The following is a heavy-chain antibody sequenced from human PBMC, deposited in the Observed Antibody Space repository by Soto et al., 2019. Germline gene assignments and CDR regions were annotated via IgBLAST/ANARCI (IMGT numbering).Heavy chain of an antibody. D-gene: IGHD2-15*01. Sequence: ASVKVSCKASGYTFTSYDINWVRQATGQGLEWMGWTNPNSGNTGYAQKFQGRVTMTRNTSISTAYMELSSLRSEDTAVYYCARGAGCSFNWFDPWEQGTLGTFSS. V-gene: IGHV1-8*01. CDR3: ARGAGCSFNWFDP. J-gene: IGHJ5*02. CDR1: GYTFTSYD. CDR2: TNPNSGNT.